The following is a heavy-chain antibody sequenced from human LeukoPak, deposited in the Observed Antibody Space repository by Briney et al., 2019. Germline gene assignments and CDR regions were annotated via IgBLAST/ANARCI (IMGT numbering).Heavy chain of an antibody. CDR2: IRYDGSNE. Sequence: GGSLRLSCAASGFTFSSYSMNWVRQAPGKGLEWVAFIRYDGSNEYYADSVKGRFTISRDNSKNTLYLQLNSLRAEDTAVYYCATIRSYDSTSSDFWGQGTLVTVSS. V-gene: IGHV3-30*02. CDR1: GFTFSSYS. CDR3: ATIRSYDSTSSDF. D-gene: IGHD3-22*01. J-gene: IGHJ4*02.